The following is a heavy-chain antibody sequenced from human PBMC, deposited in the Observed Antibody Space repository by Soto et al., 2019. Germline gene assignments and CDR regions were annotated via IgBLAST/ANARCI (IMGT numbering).Heavy chain of an antibody. J-gene: IGHJ4*02. CDR2: ISVSGNNA. Sequence: PGGSLRLSCGASVFAFSTFAMTWVRPAPGKGLEWVAAISVSGNNAYYADSVKGRFTISRDNSQNSVFLQMSSLRADDTAVYYCARDQLRPGILYSLGVLLPEYGLWGQGTLVTVSS. CDR3: ARDQLRPGILYSLGVLLPEYGL. D-gene: IGHD3-22*01. V-gene: IGHV3-23*01. CDR1: VFAFSTFA.